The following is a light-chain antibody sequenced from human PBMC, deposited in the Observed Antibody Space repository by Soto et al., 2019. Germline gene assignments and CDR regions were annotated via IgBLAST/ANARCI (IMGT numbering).Light chain of an antibody. J-gene: IGLJ2*01. CDR3: NSYTTTSSYVI. Sequence: QSALTQPASVSGSPGQSITISCTGTSSDVGDYNYVSWYQQHPGKAPKLMIYEVSYRPSGVSNRFSGSKSGNTASLTISGLQAEDEADYYCNSYTTTSSYVIFGGGTKVTVL. CDR2: EVS. CDR1: SSDVGDYNY. V-gene: IGLV2-14*01.